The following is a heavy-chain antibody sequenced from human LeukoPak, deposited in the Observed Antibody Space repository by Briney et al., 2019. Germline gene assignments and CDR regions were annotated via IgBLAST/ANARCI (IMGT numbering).Heavy chain of an antibody. CDR1: GFTFSSYW. CDR3: ARGSTMVRELPYY. D-gene: IGHD3-10*01. V-gene: IGHV3-7*01. Sequence: GGSLRLSCAASGFTFSSYWMSWVRQAPGKGLEWVANIKQDGSEKYYVDSVKGRFTISRDNAKNSLYLQMNSLRAEDTAVYYCARGSTMVRELPYYWGQGTLVTASS. J-gene: IGHJ4*02. CDR2: IKQDGSEK.